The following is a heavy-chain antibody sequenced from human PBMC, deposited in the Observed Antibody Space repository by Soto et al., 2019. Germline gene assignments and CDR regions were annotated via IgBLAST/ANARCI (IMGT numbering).Heavy chain of an antibody. CDR2: VSANGQGI. V-gene: IGHV3-23*01. J-gene: IGHJ4*02. CDR3: AKDRHYPRDYFHY. Sequence: PGGSLRLSCAASGFTFSSSAISWVRQAPGKGLEWVSAVSANGQGIYYADSVRGRFTTSRDNSKNTVFLHMDSLSAEDTAVYYCAKDRHYPRDYFHYWGQGTLVTVS. D-gene: IGHD3-10*01. CDR1: GFTFSSSA.